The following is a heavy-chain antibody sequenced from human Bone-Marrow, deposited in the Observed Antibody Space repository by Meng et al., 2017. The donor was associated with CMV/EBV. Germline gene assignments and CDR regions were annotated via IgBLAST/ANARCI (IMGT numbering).Heavy chain of an antibody. D-gene: IGHD2-2*01. CDR3: ASDTRDYSSTSCHDAFDI. Sequence: GGSLRLSCSLFGASMSGSNWWSWVRQAPGKGLEWVAVISYDGSNKYYADSVKGRFTISRDNSKNTLYLQMNSLRAEDTAVYYCASDTRDYSSTSCHDAFDIWGQGTMVTVSS. J-gene: IGHJ3*02. CDR1: GASMSGSNW. CDR2: ISYDGSNK. V-gene: IGHV3-30*19.